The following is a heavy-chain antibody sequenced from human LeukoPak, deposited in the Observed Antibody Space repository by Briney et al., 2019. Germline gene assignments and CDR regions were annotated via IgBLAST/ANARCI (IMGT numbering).Heavy chain of an antibody. Sequence: SEALSLTCTVSGGPISSYYWSWIRQPPGKGLEWIGYIYYSGSTNYNPSLKSRVTISVDTSKNQFSLKLSSVTAADTAVYYCARTRSPGGAFDIWGQGTMVTVSS. CDR2: IYYSGST. CDR3: ARTRSPGGAFDI. J-gene: IGHJ3*02. V-gene: IGHV4-59*01. CDR1: GGPISSYY. D-gene: IGHD3-10*01.